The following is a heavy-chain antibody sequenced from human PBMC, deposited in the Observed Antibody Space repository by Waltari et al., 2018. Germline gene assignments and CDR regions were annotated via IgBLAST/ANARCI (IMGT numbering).Heavy chain of an antibody. Sequence: EVQLVQSGAEVKTPGESLKISWTGPGYRVTSTCIDWARQMHGKDLAWLGIIYPGDSYTRYSPSFQGQVTISAEKSISTAYLQWSSLKASDTAMYYCARQEGSHYDSSGLDYWGQGTLVTVSS. CDR1: GYRVTSTC. CDR3: ARQEGSHYDSSGLDY. CDR2: IYPGDSYT. V-gene: IGHV5-51*01. D-gene: IGHD3-22*01. J-gene: IGHJ4*02.